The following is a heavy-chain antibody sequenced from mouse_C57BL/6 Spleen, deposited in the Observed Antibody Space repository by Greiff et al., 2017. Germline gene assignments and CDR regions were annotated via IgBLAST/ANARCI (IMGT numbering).Heavy chain of an antibody. J-gene: IGHJ3*01. CDR1: GFTFSSYG. V-gene: IGHV5-6*01. D-gene: IGHD2-4*01. CDR2: ISSGGSYT. CDR3: ARGDYDYDGAY. Sequence: EVQLVESGGDLVKPGGSLKLSCAASGFTFSSYGMSWVRQTPDKRLEWVATISSGGSYTYYPDSVKGRFTISRDNAKNTLYLQMSSLKSEDTAMYYCARGDYDYDGAYWGQGTLVTVSA.